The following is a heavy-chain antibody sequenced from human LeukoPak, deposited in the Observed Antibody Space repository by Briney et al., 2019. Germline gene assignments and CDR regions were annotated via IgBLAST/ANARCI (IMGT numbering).Heavy chain of an antibody. Sequence: PSETLSLTCAVYGGSFSGYYWSWIRQPPGKGLEWIGEINHSGSTNYNPSLKSRVTISVDTSKNQFSLKLSSVTAADTAVYYCARGVTPTTYNWFTPGAREPWSPSPQ. D-gene: IGHD2/OR15-2a*01. V-gene: IGHV4-34*01. CDR3: ARGVTPTTYNWFTP. J-gene: IGHJ5*02. CDR1: GGSFSGYY. CDR2: INHSGST.